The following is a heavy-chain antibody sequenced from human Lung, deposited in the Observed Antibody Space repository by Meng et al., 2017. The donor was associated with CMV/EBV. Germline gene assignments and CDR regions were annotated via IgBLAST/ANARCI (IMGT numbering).Heavy chain of an antibody. D-gene: IGHD2/OR15-2a*01. CDR1: GYTFSTYT. CDR2: ISTNTGTP. CDR3: ARGGNFDP. J-gene: IGHJ5*02. Sequence: QGQLVESGSEWKKPGASVTVSCKASGYTFSTYTINWVRQAHGRGLEWMGWISTNTGTPTYTQGFTGRFVFSLDTSVSTAYLQISSLKAENTAVYYCARGGNFDPWGQGTLVTVSS. V-gene: IGHV7-4-1*02.